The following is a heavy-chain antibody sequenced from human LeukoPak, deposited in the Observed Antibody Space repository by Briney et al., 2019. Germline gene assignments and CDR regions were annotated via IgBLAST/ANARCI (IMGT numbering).Heavy chain of an antibody. CDR2: IDDDGSST. J-gene: IGHJ4*02. CDR1: GFTFSSYW. D-gene: IGHD2-15*01. Sequence: GGSLRLSCAASGFTFSSYWMHWVRQAPGKGLVWVSRIDDDGSSTGYADSVKGRFTISRDNAKNTLYLQMNSLRAEDTAVYYCSIELGYCSGGSCYPGSHWGQGTLVTVSS. V-gene: IGHV3-74*01. CDR3: SIELGYCSGGSCYPGSH.